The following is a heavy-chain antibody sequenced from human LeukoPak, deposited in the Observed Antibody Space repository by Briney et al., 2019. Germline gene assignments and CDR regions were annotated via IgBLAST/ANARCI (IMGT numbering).Heavy chain of an antibody. V-gene: IGHV3-7*01. J-gene: IGHJ6*03. CDR3: AREDGSGSYSYHYYYMDV. D-gene: IGHD3-10*01. Sequence: GGSLRLSCVAAGFTFSRYCMTWVRQAAGKGLEWVANSKQNGSEKYYVDSGKGRFTLSRDNAKNSLYLHMNSLRGEDTAVYYCAREDGSGSYSYHYYYMDVWGKGTTVTISS. CDR1: GFTFSRYC. CDR2: SKQNGSEK.